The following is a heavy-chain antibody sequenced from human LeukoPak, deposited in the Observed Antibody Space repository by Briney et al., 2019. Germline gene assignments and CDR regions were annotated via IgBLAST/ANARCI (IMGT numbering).Heavy chain of an antibody. CDR3: ARGFRRSPYGSDY. D-gene: IGHD3-16*01. J-gene: IGHJ4*02. CDR2: INHSGST. V-gene: IGHV4-34*01. Sequence: PSETLSLTCAVYSGSFSGYYWSWIRQPPGKGLEWIGEINHSGSTNYNPSLKSRVTISVDTSKNQFSLKLSSVTAADTAVYYCARGFRRSPYGSDYWGQGTLVTVSS. CDR1: SGSFSGYY.